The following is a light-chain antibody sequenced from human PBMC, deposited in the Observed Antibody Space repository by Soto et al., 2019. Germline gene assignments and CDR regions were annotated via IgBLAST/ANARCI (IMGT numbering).Light chain of an antibody. CDR2: AAS. J-gene: IGKJ5*01. V-gene: IGKV1-12*01. CDR1: QHISSW. Sequence: DIQMTQSPSSVSASVGDRVTITCRASQHISSWLAWYQQKPGKAPKLLIYAASSLQSGVPSRFSGSGSETDFTLTISSLQPEDFATYYCQHSYSIPIIFGQGTRLEIK. CDR3: QHSYSIPII.